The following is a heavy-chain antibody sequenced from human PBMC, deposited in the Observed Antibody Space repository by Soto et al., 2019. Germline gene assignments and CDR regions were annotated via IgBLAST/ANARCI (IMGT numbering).Heavy chain of an antibody. J-gene: IGHJ4*02. CDR3: ARGWDVKYFDY. CDR2: IFYGGRT. CDR1: GDSLLSSY. D-gene: IGHD1-26*01. V-gene: IGHV4-4*07. Sequence: ETLSLTCSVSGDSLLSSYWSWVRQPAGKGLEWIGHIFYGGRTSFNPSLKSRLTMSIDTSKNLFSLNLRSVTAADTAVYYCARGWDVKYFDYWGQGTLVTVSS.